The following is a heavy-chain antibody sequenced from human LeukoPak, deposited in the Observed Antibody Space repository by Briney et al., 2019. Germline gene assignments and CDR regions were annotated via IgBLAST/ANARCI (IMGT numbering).Heavy chain of an antibody. D-gene: IGHD5-18*01. V-gene: IGHV1-3*01. Sequence: GASVKVSCKASGYTFTTYTIHWVRQAPGQGLEWMAWINVGNGNTKYSQKFQGRVSITRDTSASTAYMELSTLRSEDTALYYCARDGYRQSYWYYGMDVWGLGTTVIVSS. J-gene: IGHJ6*02. CDR1: GYTFTTYT. CDR2: INVGNGNT. CDR3: ARDGYRQSYWYYGMDV.